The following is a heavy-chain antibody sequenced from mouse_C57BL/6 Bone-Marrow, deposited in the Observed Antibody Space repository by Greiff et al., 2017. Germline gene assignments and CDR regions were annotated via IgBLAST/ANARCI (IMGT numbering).Heavy chain of an antibody. J-gene: IGHJ1*03. CDR3: ARPYYSNYWYFDV. V-gene: IGHV1-55*01. D-gene: IGHD2-5*01. CDR1: GYTFTSYW. CDR2: IYPGSGST. Sequence: QVQLQQPGAELVKPGASVKMSCKASGYTFTSYWITWVKQRPGQGLEWIGDIYPGSGSTNYNEKFKSKATLTVETSSSTAYMQLSSLTSEDSAVYYGARPYYSNYWYFDVWGTGTTVTVSA.